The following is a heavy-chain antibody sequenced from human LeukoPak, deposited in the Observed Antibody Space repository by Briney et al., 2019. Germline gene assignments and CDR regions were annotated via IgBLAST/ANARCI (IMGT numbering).Heavy chain of an antibody. CDR3: ARDVRGYDFWSGSLIYGMDV. J-gene: IGHJ6*02. CDR1: GFTFSDYY. D-gene: IGHD3-3*01. V-gene: IGHV3-11*01. Sequence: PGGSLRLSCAASGFTFSDYYMSWIRQAPGKGLEWVSYISSSGSTIYYADSVKGRFTISRDNAKNSLYLQMNSLRAEDTAVYYCARDVRGYDFWSGSLIYGMDVWGQGTTVTVSS. CDR2: ISSSGSTI.